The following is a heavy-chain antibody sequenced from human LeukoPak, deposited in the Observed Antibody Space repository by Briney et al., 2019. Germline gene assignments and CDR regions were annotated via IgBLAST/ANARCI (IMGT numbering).Heavy chain of an antibody. CDR3: ASANSSSWPHEYDY. V-gene: IGHV3-53*01. CDR2: IYSGGST. J-gene: IGHJ4*02. CDR1: WFTVSSNY. Sequence: PGGSLRLSCAASWFTVSSNYMSWVRQAPGKGLEWVSVIYSGGSTYYADSVKGRFTISRDNSKNTLYLQMNSLRAEDTAVYYCASANSSSWPHEYDYWGQGTLVTVSS. D-gene: IGHD6-13*01.